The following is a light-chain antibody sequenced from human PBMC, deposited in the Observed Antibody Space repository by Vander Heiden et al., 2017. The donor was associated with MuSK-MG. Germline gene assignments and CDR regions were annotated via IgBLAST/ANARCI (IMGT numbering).Light chain of an antibody. V-gene: IGLV1-40*01. CDR1: SSNLGAGHD. Sequence: QSVLTQPPSVSGAPGQRVSISCTGSSSNLGAGHDVHWYQQLPGTAPKLLIYGNNNRPSGVPDRFSGSKSGTSASLAITGLQAEDEADYYCQSYDNSLTAFYVFGTGTKVTVL. CDR3: QSYDNSLTAFYV. CDR2: GNN. J-gene: IGLJ1*01.